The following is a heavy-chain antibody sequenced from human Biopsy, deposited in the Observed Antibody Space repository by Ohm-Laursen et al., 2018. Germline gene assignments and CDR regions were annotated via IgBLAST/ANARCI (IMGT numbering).Heavy chain of an antibody. D-gene: IGHD6-19*01. CDR2: IPNIGST. CDR1: GDSISSYY. CDR3: ARESALAGDFDS. V-gene: IGHV4-59*01. J-gene: IGHJ4*02. Sequence: SETLSLTCAVSGDSISSYYWSWIRQPPGKGLEWLGYIPNIGSTNYNPSLKSRVTISVDTSKNHFSLKLTSVTAADTAVYYCARESALAGDFDSWGQGTLVTVSS.